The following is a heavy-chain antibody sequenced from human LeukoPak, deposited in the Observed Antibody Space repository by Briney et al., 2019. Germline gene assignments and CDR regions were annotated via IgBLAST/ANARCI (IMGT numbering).Heavy chain of an antibody. J-gene: IGHJ6*03. V-gene: IGHV1-18*01. D-gene: IGHD2-8*01. CDR1: GYTFTSYG. CDR3: ARWYCTNGVCYDYYYYYMDV. Sequence: ASVKVSCKSSGYTFTSYGISRVRQAPGQGLEWMGWISAYNGNTNYAQKLQGRVTMTTDTSTSTAYMELRSLRSDDTAVYYCARWYCTNGVCYDYYYYYMDVWGKGTTVTVSS. CDR2: ISAYNGNT.